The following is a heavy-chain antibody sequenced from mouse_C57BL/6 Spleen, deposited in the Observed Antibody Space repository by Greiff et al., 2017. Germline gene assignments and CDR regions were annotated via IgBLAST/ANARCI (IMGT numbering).Heavy chain of an antibody. V-gene: IGHV2-5*01. CDR3: AKNRDGYYTGGAMDY. Sequence: QVQLKESGPGLVQPSQSLSITCTVSGFSLTSYGVHWVRQSPGKGLEWLGVIWRGGSTDYNAAFMSRLDITKDNSKSQVFFKMNSLQADDTAIYYCAKNRDGYYTGGAMDYWGQGTSVTVSS. CDR1: GFSLTSYG. CDR2: IWRGGST. J-gene: IGHJ4*01. D-gene: IGHD2-3*01.